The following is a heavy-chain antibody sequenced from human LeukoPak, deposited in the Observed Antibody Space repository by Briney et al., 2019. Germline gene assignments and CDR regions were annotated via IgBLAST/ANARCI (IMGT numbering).Heavy chain of an antibody. CDR3: ARGYCSGGSCAGSLDY. CDR1: GFTFSSYD. J-gene: IGHJ4*02. V-gene: IGHV3-13*04. D-gene: IGHD2-15*01. CDR2: IDTAGDT. Sequence: PGGSLRLSCAPPGFTFSSYDMHWVRQVTGKGLEWVSAIDTAGDTFYPGSVKGRFTISRENAKNSLYLQMNSLRAGDTAVYYCARGYCSGGSCAGSLDYWGQGTLVTVSS.